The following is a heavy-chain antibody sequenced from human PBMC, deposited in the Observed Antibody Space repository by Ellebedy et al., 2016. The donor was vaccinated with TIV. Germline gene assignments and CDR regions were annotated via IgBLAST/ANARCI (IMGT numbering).Heavy chain of an antibody. CDR2: ISNTGSRT. Sequence: PGGSLRLSCAASGFTFSSYAMSRVRQAPGKGLEWVSNISNTGSRTYYADSVEGRFTISRDNSKKTLYLQMNSLRAEDTAVYYCGKGKGGGSDSSAPRYYFDYWGLGTLVTVSS. V-gene: IGHV3-23*01. CDR1: GFTFSSYA. J-gene: IGHJ4*02. D-gene: IGHD3-22*01. CDR3: GKGKGGGSDSSAPRYYFDY.